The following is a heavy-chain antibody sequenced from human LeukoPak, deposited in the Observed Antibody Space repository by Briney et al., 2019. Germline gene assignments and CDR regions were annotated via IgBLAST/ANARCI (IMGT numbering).Heavy chain of an antibody. J-gene: IGHJ4*02. V-gene: IGHV3-9*01. CDR1: GFTFDDYA. CDR3: AKGFDSSGYYVDY. CDR2: ISWNSSSI. Sequence: GGSLRLSCAASGFTFDDYAMHWVRQAPGKGLEWVSGISWNSSSIGYADSVKGRFTISRDNAKNSLYLQMNSLRAEDTALYYCAKGFDSSGYYVDYWGQGTLVTVSS. D-gene: IGHD3-22*01.